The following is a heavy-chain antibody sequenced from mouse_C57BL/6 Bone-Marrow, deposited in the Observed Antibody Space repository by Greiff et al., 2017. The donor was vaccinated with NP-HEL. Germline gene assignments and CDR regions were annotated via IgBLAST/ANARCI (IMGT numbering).Heavy chain of an antibody. V-gene: IGHV5-17*01. CDR2: ISSGSSTI. CDR3: ARPGTTVVATPFDY. CDR1: GFTFSDYG. Sequence: VQLKESGGGLVKPGGSLKLSCAASGFTFSDYGMHWVRQAPEKGLEWVAYISSGSSTIYYADTVKGRFTISRDNAKNTLFLQMTSLRSEDTAMYYCARPGTTVVATPFDYWGQGTTLTVSS. J-gene: IGHJ2*01. D-gene: IGHD1-1*01.